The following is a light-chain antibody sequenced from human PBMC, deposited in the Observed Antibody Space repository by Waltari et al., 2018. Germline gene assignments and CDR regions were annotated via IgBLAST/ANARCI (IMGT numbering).Light chain of an antibody. J-gene: IGKJ2*01. CDR3: LQHKTYPHA. CDR1: QAINVF. V-gene: IGKV1-17*03. CDR2: AAS. Sequence: DIQMTQSPSVMYASVGDRVTITCRASQAINVFAGWFQQRPGEAPRRLIYAASTLQIGVPSRFSGSGYGTEFTLTISSLQPEDFATYYGLQHKTYPHAFGQGTRVEIK.